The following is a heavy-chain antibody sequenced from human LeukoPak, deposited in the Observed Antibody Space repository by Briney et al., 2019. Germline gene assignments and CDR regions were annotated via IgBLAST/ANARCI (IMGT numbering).Heavy chain of an antibody. CDR3: ARAFGSGSYSF. CDR2: ISSSGSTK. Sequence: GGSLRLSCAASGFTFSSYEMNWVRQAPGKGLEWVAYISSSGSTKYYADSVKGRITISRDNAKKSMYLQMNSLRAEDTAVYYCARAFGSGSYSFWGQGTLVSVSS. CDR1: GFTFSSYE. D-gene: IGHD3-10*01. V-gene: IGHV3-48*03. J-gene: IGHJ4*02.